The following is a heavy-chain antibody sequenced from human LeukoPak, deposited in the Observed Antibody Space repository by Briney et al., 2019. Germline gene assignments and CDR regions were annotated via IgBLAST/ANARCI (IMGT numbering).Heavy chain of an antibody. V-gene: IGHV3-23*01. D-gene: IGHD2-21*02. CDR3: ARETLAWGDYFYYYGMDV. J-gene: IGHJ6*01. Sequence: PGGSLRLSCAASGFTFSSYAMSWVRQAPGKGLEWVSAISGSGGGTYYADSVKGRFTISRDNSKNTLYLQMNSLRAEDTAVYYCARETLAWGDYFYYYGMDVWGQGTTVTVSS. CDR1: GFTFSSYA. CDR2: ISGSGGGT.